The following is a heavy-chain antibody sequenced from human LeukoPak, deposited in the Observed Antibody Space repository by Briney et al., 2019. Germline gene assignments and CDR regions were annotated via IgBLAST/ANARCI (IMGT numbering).Heavy chain of an antibody. Sequence: GGSLRLSCAASGFNFSSYAMSWVRQAPGKGLEWVSSVSGSGGSTYYADSVKGRFTISRDNSKNTLYLEMNSLTAEDTAVYYCAKLTRWLQQHNFDYWGQGTLVSVSS. V-gene: IGHV3-23*01. D-gene: IGHD5-24*01. CDR2: VSGSGGST. J-gene: IGHJ4*02. CDR1: GFNFSSYA. CDR3: AKLTRWLQQHNFDY.